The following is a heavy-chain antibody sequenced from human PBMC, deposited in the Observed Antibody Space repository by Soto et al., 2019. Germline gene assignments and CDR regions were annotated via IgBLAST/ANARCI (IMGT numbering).Heavy chain of an antibody. CDR3: ATTSPYNYGGAYVFEM. CDR1: GFNFGAYT. Sequence: EVQLVESGGGLVKPGGSLRLSCESSGFNFGAYTMNWVRQTPGKGRQWASSISSSTNFIYYADSVKGRFTIARDNASASLFLQLTSLRAEDTAIDYGATTSPYNYGGAYVFEMWGQGTMVTVSS. J-gene: IGHJ3*02. CDR2: ISSSTNFI. D-gene: IGHD5-18*01. V-gene: IGHV3-21*01.